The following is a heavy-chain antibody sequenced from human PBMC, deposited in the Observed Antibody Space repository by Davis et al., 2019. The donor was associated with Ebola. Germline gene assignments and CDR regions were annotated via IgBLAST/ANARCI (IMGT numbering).Heavy chain of an antibody. D-gene: IGHD2-15*01. V-gene: IGHV4-39*01. Sequence: MPSETLSLTCTVSGGSISSSSYYWGWIRQPPGKGLEWIGSIYYRWSTYYNPSLKSRVTISVATSKNQFSLKLSSVTAADTAVYYCAGRDCSGGSCAFDYWGQGTLVTVSS. CDR2: IYYRWST. J-gene: IGHJ4*02. CDR1: GGSISSSSYY. CDR3: AGRDCSGGSCAFDY.